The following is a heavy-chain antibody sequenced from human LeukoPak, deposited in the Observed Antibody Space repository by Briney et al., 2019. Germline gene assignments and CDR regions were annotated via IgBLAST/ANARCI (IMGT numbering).Heavy chain of an antibody. D-gene: IGHD3-9*01. J-gene: IGHJ4*02. CDR3: ARDRAFHIFTGYYKPDFDY. Sequence: GRSQRLSCAASGHTYSSYWMRWVRQAPGKGLEWVTNIKQEGREKYYVAYVKGRFTTSRDNAENSLYLQMNSLRAEDAAVYYCARDRAFHIFTGYYKPDFDYWGQGTLVTVSS. CDR2: IKQEGREK. V-gene: IGHV3-7*01. CDR1: GHTYSSYW.